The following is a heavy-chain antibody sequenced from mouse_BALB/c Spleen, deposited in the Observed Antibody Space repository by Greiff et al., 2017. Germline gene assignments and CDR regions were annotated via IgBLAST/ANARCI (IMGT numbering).Heavy chain of an antibody. CDR3: ANYGNPFAY. J-gene: IGHJ3*01. D-gene: IGHD2-1*01. Sequence: QVQLQQSGPELVKPGASVKMSCKASGYTFTSYYIHWVKQRPGQGLEWIGWIYPGDGSTKYNEKFKGKTTLTADKSSNTAYMLLSSLTSEDSAIYFCANYGNPFAYWGQGTLVTVSA. CDR1: GYTFTSYY. V-gene: IGHV1S56*01. CDR2: IYPGDGST.